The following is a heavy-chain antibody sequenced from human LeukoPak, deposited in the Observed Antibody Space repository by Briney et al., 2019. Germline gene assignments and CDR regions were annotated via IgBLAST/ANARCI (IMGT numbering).Heavy chain of an antibody. CDR1: GGSISSYY. Sequence: SETLSLTCSVSGGSISSYYWSWIRQSPGKGLEWIGYIYNSGSTNYNPSLKSRVTISVDTSKNQFSLKLSSVTAADTAVYYCARAGAAAGLGYYYYGMDVWGQGTTVTVSS. D-gene: IGHD6-13*01. CDR3: ARAGAAAGLGYYYYGMDV. J-gene: IGHJ6*02. CDR2: IYNSGST. V-gene: IGHV4-59*08.